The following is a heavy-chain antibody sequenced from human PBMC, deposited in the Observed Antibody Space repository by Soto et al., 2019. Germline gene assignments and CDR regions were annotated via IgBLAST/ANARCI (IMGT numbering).Heavy chain of an antibody. CDR1: GGSISSSSYY. CDR3: VRPIGYCSSTSCLPYMDV. D-gene: IGHD2-2*01. J-gene: IGHJ6*03. V-gene: IGHV4-39*01. Sequence: SETLSLTCTVSGGSISSSSYYWGWIRQPPGKGLEWIGSIYYSGSTYYNPSLKSRVTISVDTSKNQFSLKLSSVTAADTAVYYCVRPIGYCSSTSCLPYMDVWGKGTTVTVSS. CDR2: IYYSGST.